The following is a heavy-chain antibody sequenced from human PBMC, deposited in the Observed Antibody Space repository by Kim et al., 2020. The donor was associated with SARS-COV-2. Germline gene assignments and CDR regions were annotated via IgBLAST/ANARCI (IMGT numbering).Heavy chain of an antibody. J-gene: IGHJ6*02. CDR2: ISYDGSNK. D-gene: IGHD3-10*01. CDR1: GFTFSSYA. Sequence: GGSLRLSCAASGFTFSSYAMHWVRQAPGKGLEWVAVISYDGSNKYYADSVKGRFTISRDNSKNTLYLQMNSLRAEDTAVYYCARALEGLGAGDYYYYYGMDVWGQGTTVTVSS. V-gene: IGHV3-30*04. CDR3: ARALEGLGAGDYYYYYGMDV.